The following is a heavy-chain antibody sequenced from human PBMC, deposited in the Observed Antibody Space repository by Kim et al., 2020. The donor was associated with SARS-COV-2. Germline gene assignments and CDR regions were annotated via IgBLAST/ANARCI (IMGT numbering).Heavy chain of an antibody. D-gene: IGHD2-15*01. Sequence: ASVKVSCKTSGHFFTRDSIHCVRQAPGQGLEWMGGIDCGNGNTIYSQKFQGRVTFTTYTSASTAYMELSFLKSEDSAVYYCVVGFYFDCWGQGTLVTVSS. CDR3: VVGFYFDC. CDR2: IDCGNGNT. CDR1: GHFFTRDS. J-gene: IGHJ4*02. V-gene: IGHV1-3*01.